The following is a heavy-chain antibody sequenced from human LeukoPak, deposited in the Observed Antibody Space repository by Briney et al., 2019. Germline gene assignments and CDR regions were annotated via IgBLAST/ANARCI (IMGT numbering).Heavy chain of an antibody. Sequence: GGSLRLSCAASGFTFSSSAMSWVRQAPGKGLEWVSAISGSGGSTYYADSVKGRFTISRDNSKNTLYLQMNSLRAEDTAVYYCAKDYGDYVGLFDYWGQGTLVTVSS. J-gene: IGHJ4*02. CDR1: GFTFSSSA. D-gene: IGHD4-17*01. CDR2: ISGSGGST. CDR3: AKDYGDYVGLFDY. V-gene: IGHV3-23*01.